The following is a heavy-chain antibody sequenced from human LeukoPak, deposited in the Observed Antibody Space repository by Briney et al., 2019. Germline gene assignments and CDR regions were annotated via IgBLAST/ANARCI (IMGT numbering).Heavy chain of an antibody. CDR2: INPSGSST. CDR3: ARGYCYNSHCYGNFEF. D-gene: IGHD2-2*01. J-gene: IGHJ4*02. V-gene: IGHV1-46*01. CDR1: GYTFTSYY. Sequence: ASVKVSCTASGYTFTSYYLHWVRQAPGQGLEWMGLINPSGSSTSNTQKFQGRVTMTRDTSASTVYMELSSLRSEDTAVYYCARGYCYNSHCYGNFEFWGQGTLVTVSS.